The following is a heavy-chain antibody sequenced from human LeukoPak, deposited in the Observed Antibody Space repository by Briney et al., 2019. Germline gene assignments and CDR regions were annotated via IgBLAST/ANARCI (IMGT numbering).Heavy chain of an antibody. Sequence: GGSLRLSCAASGFTFSNYAMSWVRQAPGKGLEGVSAISGSGGSTYYADSVKGRFSISRDNSKNTLYLQMNSLRAEDTAVYYCAKDRGVVVPAALDYWGQGTLVTVSS. V-gene: IGHV3-23*01. D-gene: IGHD2-2*01. CDR2: ISGSGGST. CDR3: AKDRGVVVPAALDY. CDR1: GFTFSNYA. J-gene: IGHJ4*02.